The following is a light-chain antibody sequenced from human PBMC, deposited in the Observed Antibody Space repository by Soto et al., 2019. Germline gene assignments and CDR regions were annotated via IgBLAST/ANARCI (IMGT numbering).Light chain of an antibody. J-gene: IGKJ1*01. V-gene: IGKV1-5*03. CDR1: ESVSRW. Sequence: DIQMSQSPSTLPASVGDRVTITCRASESVSRWLAWYRQKPGKAPELLIYRASNLASGVPPRFRGSGSGTQFTLTISSLQTDDFAVYYCQQYGSSPWTFGQGTKVDIK. CDR2: RAS. CDR3: QQYGSSPWT.